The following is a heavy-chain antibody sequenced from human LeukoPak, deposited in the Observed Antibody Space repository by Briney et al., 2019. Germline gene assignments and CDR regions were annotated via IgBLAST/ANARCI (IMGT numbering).Heavy chain of an antibody. CDR2: IYYSGST. CDR1: GGSISSSSYY. Sequence: SESLSLTCTVSGGSISSSSYYWGWIRQPPGKGLEWIGSIYYSGSTYYNPSLKSRVTTSVDTSKNQFSLKLSSVTAADTAVYYCARDLSGSGSYSRNNFEYWGQGTLVTVSS. V-gene: IGHV4-39*07. J-gene: IGHJ4*02. CDR3: ARDLSGSGSYSRNNFEY. D-gene: IGHD3-10*01.